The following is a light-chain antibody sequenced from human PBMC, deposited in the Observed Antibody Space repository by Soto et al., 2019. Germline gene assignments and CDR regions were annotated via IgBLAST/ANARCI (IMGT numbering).Light chain of an antibody. CDR2: AAS. CDR1: QNVNRY. V-gene: IGKV1-39*01. CDR3: QQSFSTPWT. Sequence: IQRTQSPSSLSASVGDRVTITCRTSQNVNRYLNWYQEQPGKAPKLLIYAASILQSGVPSRFSGSGSGTDFTLTISSLQREDFATYYCQQSFSTPWTFGQGTKVDIK. J-gene: IGKJ1*01.